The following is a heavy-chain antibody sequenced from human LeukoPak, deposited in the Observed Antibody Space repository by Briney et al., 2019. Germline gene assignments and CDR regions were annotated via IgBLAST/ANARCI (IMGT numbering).Heavy chain of an antibody. J-gene: IGHJ4*02. Sequence: PGESLKISCKGSGYRFNAYWIAWVRQAPGKGLEWVSYISSSSSTIYYADSVKGRFTISRDNAKNSLYLQMNSLRDEDTAVYYCARAFGLTDYWGQGTLVTVSS. CDR3: ARAFGLTDY. CDR1: GYRFNAYW. V-gene: IGHV3-48*02. CDR2: ISSSSSTI. D-gene: IGHD3/OR15-3a*01.